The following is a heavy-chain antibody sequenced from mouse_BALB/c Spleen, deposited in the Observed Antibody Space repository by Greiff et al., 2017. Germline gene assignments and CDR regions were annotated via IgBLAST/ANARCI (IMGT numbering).Heavy chain of an antibody. D-gene: IGHD2-4*01. CDR3: ARDGGIYYDYDATWFAY. V-gene: IGHV5-4*02. Sequence: EVMLVESGGGLVKPGGSLKLSCAASEFTFSDYYMYWVRQTPEKRLEWVATISDGGSYTYYPDSVKGRFTISRDNAKNNLYLQMSSLKSEDTAMYYCARDGGIYYDYDATWFAYWGQGTLVTVSA. J-gene: IGHJ3*01. CDR1: EFTFSDYY. CDR2: ISDGGSYT.